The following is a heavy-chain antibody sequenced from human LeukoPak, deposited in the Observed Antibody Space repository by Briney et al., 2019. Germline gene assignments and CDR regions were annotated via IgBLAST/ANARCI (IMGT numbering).Heavy chain of an antibody. Sequence: PSETLSLTCTVSGGSISGQCWSWIRQPPGKGLEWIGFVSYSGSTNYNPSLNGRVTISLDTSKNQFSLRLNSVTAADTAVYYCARGGASSRYFDYWGQGTLVTVSS. CDR1: GGSISGQC. CDR3: ARGGASSRYFDY. J-gene: IGHJ4*02. CDR2: VSYSGST. V-gene: IGHV4-59*11. D-gene: IGHD1-26*01.